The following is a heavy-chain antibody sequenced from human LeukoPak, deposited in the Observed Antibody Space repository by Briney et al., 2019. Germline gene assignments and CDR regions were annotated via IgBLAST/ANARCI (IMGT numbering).Heavy chain of an antibody. CDR3: ARVKGRLYYYYYMDV. Sequence: SETLSLTCTVSGGSIGSYYWSWIRQPPGKGLEWIGYIYYSGSTNYNPSLKSRVTISVDTSKNQFSLKLSSVTAADTAVYYCARVKGRLYYYYYMDVWGKGTTVTVSS. CDR2: IYYSGST. CDR1: GGSIGSYY. V-gene: IGHV4-59*01. J-gene: IGHJ6*03.